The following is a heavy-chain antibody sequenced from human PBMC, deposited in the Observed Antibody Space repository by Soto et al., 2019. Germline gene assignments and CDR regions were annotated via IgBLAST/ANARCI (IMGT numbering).Heavy chain of an antibody. V-gene: IGHV3-7*05. J-gene: IGHJ6*02. CDR3: AREEEIYGMDV. CDR1: GFSFSSYA. Sequence: GGSLRLSCAASGFSFSSYAMSWVRQAPGKGLEWVANIKQDGSEKYYVDSVKGRFTISRDNAKNSLYLQMNSLRAEDTAVYYCAREEEIYGMDVWGQGTTVTVSS. CDR2: IKQDGSEK.